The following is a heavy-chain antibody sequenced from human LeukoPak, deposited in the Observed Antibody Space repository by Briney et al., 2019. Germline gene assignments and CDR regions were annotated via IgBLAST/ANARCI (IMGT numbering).Heavy chain of an antibody. D-gene: IGHD5-24*01. CDR2: IIPIFGTA. J-gene: IGHJ6*03. CDR1: GGTFSSYA. Sequence: SVEASCKASGGTFSSYAIRWVRQAPGQGLEWVGGIIPIFGTANDAQKFQGRVTITSDESTSTAYMEPSRPRSEDRAVYYCARDGGPGEMATNEGVYYYYMDVWGKGTTVTVSS. CDR3: ARDGGPGEMATNEGVYYYYMDV. V-gene: IGHV1-69*13.